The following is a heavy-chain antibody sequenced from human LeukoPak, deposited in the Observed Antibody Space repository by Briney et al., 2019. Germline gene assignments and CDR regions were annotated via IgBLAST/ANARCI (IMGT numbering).Heavy chain of an antibody. J-gene: IGHJ4*02. CDR1: GYTFTSYY. D-gene: IGHD3-16*01. V-gene: IGHV1-46*01. CDR3: ARAVDVGRGSYLGDY. Sequence: ASAKVSCKASGYTFTSYYMHWVRQAPGQGLEWMGIINPSGGSTSYAQKFQGRVTMTRDTSTSTVYMELSSLRSEDTAVYYCARAVDVGRGSYLGDYWGQGTLVTVSS. CDR2: INPSGGST.